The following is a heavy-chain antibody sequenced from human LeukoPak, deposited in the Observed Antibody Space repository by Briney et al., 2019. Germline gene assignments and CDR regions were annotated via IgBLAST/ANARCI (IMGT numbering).Heavy chain of an antibody. J-gene: IGHJ6*03. Sequence: SSETLSLTCTVSGGSVRSYYWGWIRQSPGKGLEWIGYIYYNGDTKYSPSLKSRVILSVDTSKNQFSLNLKSVTHADSAVYYCARENPYYYYMDVWGKGTTVSVSS. CDR3: ARENPYYYYMDV. D-gene: IGHD1-14*01. CDR2: IYYNGDT. V-gene: IGHV4-59*02. CDR1: GGSVRSYY.